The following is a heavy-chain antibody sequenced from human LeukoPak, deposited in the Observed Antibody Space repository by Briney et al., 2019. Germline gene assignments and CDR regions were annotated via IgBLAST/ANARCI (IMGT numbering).Heavy chain of an antibody. Sequence: GGSLRLSCAASGFTFTNAWMSWVRQAPGKGLEWVGRIKTNSDGGTTDYAAPVKGRFTISRDDSKNTLYLQMNSLQTEDTAVYYCTTGTVTGIWGQGTMVTVSS. J-gene: IGHJ3*02. CDR1: GFTFTNAW. D-gene: IGHD4-17*01. V-gene: IGHV3-15*01. CDR3: TTGTVTGI. CDR2: IKTNSDGGTT.